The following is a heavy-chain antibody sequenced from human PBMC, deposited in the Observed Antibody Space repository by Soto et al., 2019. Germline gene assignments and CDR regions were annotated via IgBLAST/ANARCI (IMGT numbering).Heavy chain of an antibody. CDR1: GGSISGYY. J-gene: IGHJ4*02. V-gene: IGHV4-59*08. CDR3: AKGGKTYFFDY. D-gene: IGHD2-15*01. CDR2: IYYSGST. Sequence: PSETLSLTCTVSGGSISGYYWNWIRQPPGKGLEWIGYIYYSGSTSYNPSLRSRVTISLDTSKNQFSLKLSSVTAADTAVYYCAKGGKTYFFDYWGQGTLVTVSS.